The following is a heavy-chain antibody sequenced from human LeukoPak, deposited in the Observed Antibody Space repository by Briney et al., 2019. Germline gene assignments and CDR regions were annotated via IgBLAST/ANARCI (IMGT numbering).Heavy chain of an antibody. CDR1: GYTFSSYA. CDR3: ASRAAATQGSAY. Sequence: GASVKVSCKASGYTFSSYAISWVRQAPGQGLEWMGGIIPIFGTANYAQKFQGRVTITADKSTSTAYMELSSLRSEDTAVYYCASRAAATQGSAYWGQGTLVTVSS. CDR2: IIPIFGTA. V-gene: IGHV1-69*06. D-gene: IGHD2-15*01. J-gene: IGHJ4*02.